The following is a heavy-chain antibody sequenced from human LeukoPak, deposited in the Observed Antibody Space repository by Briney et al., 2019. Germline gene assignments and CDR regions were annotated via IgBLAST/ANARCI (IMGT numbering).Heavy chain of an antibody. CDR3: ARVGYCSSTSCYSPRARGWNYVDAFDI. J-gene: IGHJ3*02. CDR1: GYSFTSYY. D-gene: IGHD2-2*01. Sequence: ASVNVSCKASGYSFTSYYMHWVRQAPGQGLEWMGIINPSGGTTSYAQKFQGRVTMTRDTSTSTVYMELSSLSSEDTAMYYCARVGYCSSTSCYSPRARGWNYVDAFDIWGQGTMVTVSS. V-gene: IGHV1-46*01. CDR2: INPSGGTT.